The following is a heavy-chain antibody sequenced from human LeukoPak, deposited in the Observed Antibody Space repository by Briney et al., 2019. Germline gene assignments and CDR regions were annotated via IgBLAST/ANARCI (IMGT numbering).Heavy chain of an antibody. CDR3: ARDLGDFGDYLVGYY. CDR2: INPNSGGT. J-gene: IGHJ4*02. V-gene: IGHV1-2*06. Sequence: ASVKVSCXASGYTFTGFYMHWVRQAPGQGLEWMGRINPNSGGTNYAQKFQGRVTMTRDTSITTVCMELTRLRSDDTAVYYCARDLGDFGDYLVGYYWGQGTLVTVSS. D-gene: IGHD4-17*01. CDR1: GYTFTGFY.